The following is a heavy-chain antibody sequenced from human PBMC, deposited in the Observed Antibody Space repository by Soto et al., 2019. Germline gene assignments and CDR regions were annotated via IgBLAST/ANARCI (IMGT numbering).Heavy chain of an antibody. J-gene: IGHJ5*02. Sequence: GGSLRLSCEASGFTFNYYWMHWVRQAPGKWLVWVSRINSDGGSITYADSVKGRFTLSRDNARNTVYLQMNRLTADDTAVYYCGRGSGYRIWSVALDQWGQGXQVTVYS. CDR3: GRGSGYRIWSVALDQ. D-gene: IGHD5-18*01. CDR2: INSDGGSI. CDR1: GFTFNYYW. V-gene: IGHV3-74*01.